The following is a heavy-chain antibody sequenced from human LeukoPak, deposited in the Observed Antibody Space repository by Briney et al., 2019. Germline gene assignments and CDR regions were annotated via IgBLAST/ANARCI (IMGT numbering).Heavy chain of an antibody. D-gene: IGHD3-3*01. J-gene: IGHJ3*02. CDR1: GFTFSSYW. V-gene: IGHV3-7*01. Sequence: GGSLRLSCAASGFTFSSYWMSWVRQAPGKGLEWVANIKQDGSEKYYVDSVKGRFTISRDNAKNSLYLQMNSLRAEDTAVYYCARDRVWPRLRQFWSGYPARLDAFDIWGQGTMVTVSS. CDR3: ARDRVWPRLRQFWSGYPARLDAFDI. CDR2: IKQDGSEK.